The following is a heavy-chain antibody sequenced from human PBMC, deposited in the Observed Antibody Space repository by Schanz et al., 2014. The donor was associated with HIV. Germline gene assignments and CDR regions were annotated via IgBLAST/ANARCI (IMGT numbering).Heavy chain of an antibody. CDR2: INRNEGTT. Sequence: VQLVESGGGVVQPGRSLKLSCAASGFTFSSHWMHWVRQAPGKGLVWVSRINRNEGTTDYADSVKGRFTISRDNSKNTLYLQINSLRIDDTAVYYCAKDGGSRGRRRGMDVWGQGTTVTVSS. V-gene: IGHV3-74*01. D-gene: IGHD3-16*01. CDR1: GFTFSSHW. CDR3: AKDGGSRGRRRGMDV. J-gene: IGHJ6*02.